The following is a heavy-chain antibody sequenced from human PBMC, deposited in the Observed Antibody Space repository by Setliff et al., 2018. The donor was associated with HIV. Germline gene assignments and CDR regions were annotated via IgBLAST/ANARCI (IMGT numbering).Heavy chain of an antibody. J-gene: IGHJ4*02. Sequence: SETLSLTCTASGGSISSSRYYWGWLRQPPGKGLEWIGNIYHSGSTNYNPSLKSRVTISLDTAKNQFSLKLTSVTAADTAVYYCAGVPPRWGDTRDYWGQGTLVTVSS. CDR2: IYHSGST. CDR1: GGSISSSRYY. D-gene: IGHD1-26*01. CDR3: AGVPPRWGDTRDY. V-gene: IGHV4-39*01.